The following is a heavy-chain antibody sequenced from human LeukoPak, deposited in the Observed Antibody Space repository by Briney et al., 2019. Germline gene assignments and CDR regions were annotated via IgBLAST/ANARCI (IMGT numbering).Heavy chain of an antibody. D-gene: IGHD1-26*01. Sequence: SETLSLTCTVSGGSISSSGYYWGWIRQPPGKGLERIASIYYSGSTYYNPSLKSRVTISVDTSKNQLSLKLSSLTAADTAVYYCAGHEYSGSYYGLSWFDPWGQGTLVTVSS. V-gene: IGHV4-39*01. CDR3: AGHEYSGSYYGLSWFDP. J-gene: IGHJ5*02. CDR1: GGSISSSGYY. CDR2: IYYSGST.